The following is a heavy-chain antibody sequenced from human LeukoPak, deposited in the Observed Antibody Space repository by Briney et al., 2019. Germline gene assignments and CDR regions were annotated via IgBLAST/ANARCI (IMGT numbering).Heavy chain of an antibody. J-gene: IGHJ4*02. D-gene: IGHD2-21*02. Sequence: GGSLRLSCAASSFTVSSYNMYWVRQAPGKGLEWVSTISGSSGDTYYADSVKGCFTMSRDNSKNTLYLQMNSLRDEDTAVYYCAKRLNTYFDYWGQGTLVTVSS. CDR2: ISGSSGDT. V-gene: IGHV3-23*01. CDR1: SFTVSSYN. CDR3: AKRLNTYFDY.